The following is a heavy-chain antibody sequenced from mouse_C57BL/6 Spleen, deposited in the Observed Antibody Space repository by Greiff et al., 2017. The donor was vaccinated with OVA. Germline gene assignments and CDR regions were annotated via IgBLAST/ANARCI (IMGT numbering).Heavy chain of an antibody. CDR3: ARIYYGSSYYFDY. CDR2: IWTGGGT. CDR1: GFSLTSYA. D-gene: IGHD1-1*01. V-gene: IGHV2-9-1*01. Sequence: VKLMESGPGLVAPSQSLSITCTVSGFSLTSYAISWVRQPPGKGLEWLGVIWTGGGTNYNSALKSRLSISKDNSKSQVFLKMNSLQTDDTARYYCARIYYGSSYYFDYWGQGTTLTVSS. J-gene: IGHJ2*01.